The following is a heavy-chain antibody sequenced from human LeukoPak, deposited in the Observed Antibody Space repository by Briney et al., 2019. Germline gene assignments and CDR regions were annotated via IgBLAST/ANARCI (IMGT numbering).Heavy chain of an antibody. Sequence: GGSLRLSCAASGFTFSSYGMHWVRQDPGKGLEWVAYIKKTGIETYYLDSVKGRFTITRDNNRNSLFLQMYSLRAEDTAVYFCARENGYCSGSDCYSYFDSWGQGTLVTVSS. J-gene: IGHJ4*02. D-gene: IGHD2-15*01. CDR3: ARENGYCSGSDCYSYFDS. V-gene: IGHV3-7*01. CDR2: IKKTGIET. CDR1: GFTFSSYG.